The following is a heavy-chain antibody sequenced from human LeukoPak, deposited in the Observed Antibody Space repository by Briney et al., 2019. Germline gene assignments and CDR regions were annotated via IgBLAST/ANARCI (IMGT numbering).Heavy chain of an antibody. V-gene: IGHV1-2*02. J-gene: IGHJ5*01. D-gene: IGHD2-2*01. CDR1: GYTFTGYY. CDR3: ARDRAGYCSSTSCQKGVDS. Sequence: ASVKVSCKASGYTFTGYYMHWVRQAPGQGLEWMGWINPNSGGTNYAQKFQGRVTMTRDTSISTAYMELSRLRSDDTAVYYCARDRAGYCSSTSCQKGVDSWGQGTLVTVFS. CDR2: INPNSGGT.